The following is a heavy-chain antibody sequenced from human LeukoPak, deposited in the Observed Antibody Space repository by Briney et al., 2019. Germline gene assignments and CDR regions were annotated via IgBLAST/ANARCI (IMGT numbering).Heavy chain of an antibody. CDR2: IRSSSYI. CDR1: GFTFSSYS. CDR3: ASKALDYFCFDS. V-gene: IGHV3-21*01. Sequence: GGALRLSCAASGFTFSSYSMSWVRQAPGKGLEWVSSIRSSSYIYYADSVKGRFTISRDNAKNLLYLQMNSLRAEDTAVYYCASKALDYFCFDSWGQGTLVTVSS. J-gene: IGHJ4*02. D-gene: IGHD3-16*01.